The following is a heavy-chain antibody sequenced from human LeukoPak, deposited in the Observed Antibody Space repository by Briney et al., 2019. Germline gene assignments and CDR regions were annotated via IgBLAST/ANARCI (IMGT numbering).Heavy chain of an antibody. Sequence: ASVKVSCKASGYTFTGYYMHWVRQAPGQGLEWMGRINPNSGGTNYAQKFQGRVTMTRDTSISTAYMELRSLRSDDTAVYYCARGSTRVYGMDVWGQGTTVTVSS. V-gene: IGHV1-2*06. CDR2: INPNSGGT. CDR1: GYTFTGYY. J-gene: IGHJ6*02. CDR3: ARGSTRVYGMDV. D-gene: IGHD3-10*01.